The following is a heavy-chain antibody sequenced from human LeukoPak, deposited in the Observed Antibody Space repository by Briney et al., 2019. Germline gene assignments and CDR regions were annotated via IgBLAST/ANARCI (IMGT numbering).Heavy chain of an antibody. D-gene: IGHD2-21*02. CDR3: ARDGEGLVTWGAFDI. J-gene: IGHJ3*02. CDR2: IYYSGST. Sequence: PSETLSLTCTVSGGSISSGDYYWSWIRQPPGKGLERIGYIYYSGSTYYNPSLKSRVTISVDTSKNQFSLKLSSVTAADTAVYYCARDGEGLVTWGAFDIWGQGTMVTVSS. V-gene: IGHV4-30-4*08. CDR1: GGSISSGDYY.